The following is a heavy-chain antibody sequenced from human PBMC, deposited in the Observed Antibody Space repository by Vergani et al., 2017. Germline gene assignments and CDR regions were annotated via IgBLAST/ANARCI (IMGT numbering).Heavy chain of an antibody. D-gene: IGHD6-6*01. CDR3: ARGFPLGRARPRWFDP. V-gene: IGHV4-34*01. CDR2: INHSGST. CDR1: GGSISSGGYY. Sequence: QVQLQQWGAGLLKPSQTLSLTCTVSGGSISSGGYYWSWIRQPPGKGLEWIGEINHSGSTNYNPSLKSRVTISVDTSKNQFSLKLSSVTAADTAVYYCARGFPLGRARPRWFDPWGQGTLVTVSS. J-gene: IGHJ5*02.